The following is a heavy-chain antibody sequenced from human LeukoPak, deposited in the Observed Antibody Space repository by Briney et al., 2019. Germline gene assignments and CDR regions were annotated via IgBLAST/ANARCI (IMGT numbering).Heavy chain of an antibody. J-gene: IGHJ4*02. CDR3: TSQTRNYGSLTGYYRAYYFDY. CDR2: IKIKTDAGRT. D-gene: IGHD3-9*01. CDR1: GLPTTSAW. V-gene: IGHV3-15*01. Sequence: SPSRAASGLPTTSAWMSSVHPAPGSRHERHSGIKIKTDAGRTEYAAPVKGRFTISRDDSKNTLFLQMNSLRTDDTAGYYCTSQTRNYGSLTGYYRAYYFDYWGQETLVPVSS.